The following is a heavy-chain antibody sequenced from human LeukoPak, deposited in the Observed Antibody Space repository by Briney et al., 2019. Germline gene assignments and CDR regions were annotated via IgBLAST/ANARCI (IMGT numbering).Heavy chain of an antibody. V-gene: IGHV3-23*01. Sequence: PGGSLRLSCAASGFIFSSLDMGWVRQAPGKGLEWVSGISASGKNTFYADPVKSRFTISRDNSKNTVYLQMSSLRAEDTAIYYCAKDSVRSGGWFYFDNWGQGTLVSVSS. CDR1: GFIFSSLD. CDR2: ISASGKNT. D-gene: IGHD4-23*01. J-gene: IGHJ4*02. CDR3: AKDSVRSGGWFYFDN.